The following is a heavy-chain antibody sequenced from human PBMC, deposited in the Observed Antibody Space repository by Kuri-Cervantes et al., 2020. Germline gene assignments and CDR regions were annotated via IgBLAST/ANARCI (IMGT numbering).Heavy chain of an antibody. J-gene: IGHJ4*02. V-gene: IGHV1-2*02. Sequence: ASVKVSCKASGYTFTGYYMHWVRQAPGQGLEWMGWINPNSGGTNYAQKFQGRVTMTRDTSISTAYMELRSLRSDDTAVYYCARVDYGDYVGGDYWGQGTLVTVFS. D-gene: IGHD4-17*01. CDR3: ARVDYGDYVGGDY. CDR1: GYTFTGYY. CDR2: INPNSGGT.